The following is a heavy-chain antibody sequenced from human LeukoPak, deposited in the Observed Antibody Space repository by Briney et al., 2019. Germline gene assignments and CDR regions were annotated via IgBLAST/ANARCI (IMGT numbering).Heavy chain of an antibody. Sequence: GGSLRLSCAASGFTFSSYNMNWVRQAPGKGLEWVSFIYSGTIHYSDSVKGRFTISRDISKNTLYLQMNSLRAEDTAVYYCARRAAAYSHPYDYWGQGTLVTVSS. D-gene: IGHD2-15*01. CDR2: IYSGTI. V-gene: IGHV3-53*01. J-gene: IGHJ4*02. CDR3: ARRAAAYSHPYDY. CDR1: GFTFSSYN.